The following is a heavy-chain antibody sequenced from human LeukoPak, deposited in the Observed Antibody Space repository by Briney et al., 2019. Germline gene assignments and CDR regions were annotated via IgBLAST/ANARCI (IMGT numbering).Heavy chain of an antibody. D-gene: IGHD2-15*01. Sequence: GGSLRLSCAASGFTFHTYWMSWVRQAPGKGLEWVACMKQDGSKVYYVDPVKGRFTISRDNAKNSLYLQMNSLRAEDTAMYYCVRDRGYCSGGTCYALWDYWGQGTLVTVSS. CDR3: VRDRGYCSGGTCYALWDY. CDR2: MKQDGSKV. J-gene: IGHJ4*02. V-gene: IGHV3-7*01. CDR1: GFTFHTYW.